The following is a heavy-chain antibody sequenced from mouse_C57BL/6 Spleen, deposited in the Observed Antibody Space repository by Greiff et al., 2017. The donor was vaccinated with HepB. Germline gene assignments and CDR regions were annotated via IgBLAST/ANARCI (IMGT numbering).Heavy chain of an antibody. V-gene: IGHV1-53*01. CDR2: INPSNGGT. D-gene: IGHD1-1*01. J-gene: IGHJ3*01. CDR3: ARGFSTTVVEGTWFAY. Sequence: VQLQQPGTELVKPGASVKLSCKASGYTFTSYWMHWVKQRPGQGLEWIGNINPSNGGTNYNEKFKSKATLTVDKSSSTAYMQLSSLTSEDSAVFECARGFSTTVVEGTWFAYWGQGTLVTVSA. CDR1: GYTFTSYW.